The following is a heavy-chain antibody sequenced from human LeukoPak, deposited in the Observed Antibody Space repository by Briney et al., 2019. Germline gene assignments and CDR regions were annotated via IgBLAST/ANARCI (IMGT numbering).Heavy chain of an antibody. CDR1: GFTFSSYA. CDR3: ARGGGGGDWSDY. J-gene: IGHJ4*02. CDR2: ISSNGGST. Sequence: TGGSLRLSCAASGFTFSSYAMHWVRQAPGKGLEYVSAISSNGGSTYCANSVKGRFTISRANSKNTLYLQMGRLRAEGMAVYYCARGGGGGDWSDYWGQRTLVTVSS. V-gene: IGHV3-64*01. D-gene: IGHD2-21*02.